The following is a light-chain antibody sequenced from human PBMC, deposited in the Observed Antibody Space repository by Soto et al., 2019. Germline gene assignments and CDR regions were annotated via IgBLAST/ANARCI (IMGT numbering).Light chain of an antibody. J-gene: IGKJ4*01. CDR2: DAA. CDR1: QSVSSY. Sequence: EIVLTQSPGTLSLSPWEIATLACGASQSVSSYLSGYQQKHGQATRLLLYDAANKATGIAARFSGSGSATDFTLTISSREPEDVAVYYCQQRSNWHPLTFGGGTKVDIK. V-gene: IGKV3-11*01. CDR3: QQRSNWHPLT.